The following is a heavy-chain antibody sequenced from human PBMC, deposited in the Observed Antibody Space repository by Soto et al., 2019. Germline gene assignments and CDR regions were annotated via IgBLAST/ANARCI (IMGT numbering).Heavy chain of an antibody. CDR2: IKQDGSEK. V-gene: IGHV3-7*03. D-gene: IGHD4-17*01. CDR1: GFTFSSYW. Sequence: EVQLVESGGGLVQPGGSLRLSCAASGFTFSSYWMSWVRQAPGKGLEWVANIKQDGSEKYYVDSVKGRFTISRDNAKNSLYLQMNSLRAEDTAVYYCAIAGETGDYNFRGFDYWGQGTLVTVSS. J-gene: IGHJ4*02. CDR3: AIAGETGDYNFRGFDY.